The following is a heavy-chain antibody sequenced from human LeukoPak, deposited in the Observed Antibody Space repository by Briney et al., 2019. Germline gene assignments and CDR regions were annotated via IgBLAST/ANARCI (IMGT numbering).Heavy chain of an antibody. Sequence: GGSLRLSCEASGFTFRNYGMHWVRQAPGKGLEWVAVIWYDGSKKYHADYVEGRFTISRDNSKNTLYLEMNSLRVEDTALYYCARYRSGTSDHWGQGTLVTVSS. J-gene: IGHJ4*02. CDR1: GFTFRNYG. V-gene: IGHV3-33*01. CDR3: ARYRSGTSDH. CDR2: IWYDGSKK. D-gene: IGHD6-19*01.